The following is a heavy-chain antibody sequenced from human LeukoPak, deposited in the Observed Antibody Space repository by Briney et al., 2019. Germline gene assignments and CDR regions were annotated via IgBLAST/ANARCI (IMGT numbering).Heavy chain of an antibody. CDR1: GIDISYHY. Sequence: PGGSLRLSCVASGIDISYHYVGWVRQAPGKGLEWVSVIHTGGTTHYADSVKGRFTVSKDNSKNTLYLQMNSLRAEDTAVYYCAKAGSSSRSIDYWGQGTLVTVSS. CDR2: IHTGGTT. D-gene: IGHD6-13*01. J-gene: IGHJ4*02. V-gene: IGHV3-53*01. CDR3: AKAGSSSRSIDY.